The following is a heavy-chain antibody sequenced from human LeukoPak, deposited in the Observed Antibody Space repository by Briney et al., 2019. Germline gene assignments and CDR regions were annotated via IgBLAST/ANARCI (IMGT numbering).Heavy chain of an antibody. J-gene: IGHJ4*02. CDR2: ISSSSSYI. D-gene: IGHD6-19*01. CDR3: ASFSSGLPKYYFDY. V-gene: IGHV3-21*01. CDR1: GFTFSSYS. Sequence: PGGSLRLSRAASGFTFSSYSMNWVRQAPGKGLEWVSSISSSSSYIYYADSVKGRFTISRDNAKNSLYLQMNSLRAEDTAVYYCASFSSGLPKYYFDYWGQGTLVTVSS.